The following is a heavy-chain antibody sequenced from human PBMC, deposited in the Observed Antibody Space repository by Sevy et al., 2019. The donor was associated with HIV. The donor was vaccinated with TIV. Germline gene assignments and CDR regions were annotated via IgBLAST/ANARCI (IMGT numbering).Heavy chain of an antibody. Sequence: GGSLRLSCSASGFTFSSYAMHWVRQAPGKGLEYVSAISSNGGSTYYADSVKGRFTISRDNSKNTLYLQMSSLRAEDTAVYYCVKGDEQQLAYFDYWGQRTLVTASS. CDR3: VKGDEQQLAYFDY. V-gene: IGHV3-64D*06. CDR2: ISSNGGST. CDR1: GFTFSSYA. J-gene: IGHJ4*02. D-gene: IGHD6-13*01.